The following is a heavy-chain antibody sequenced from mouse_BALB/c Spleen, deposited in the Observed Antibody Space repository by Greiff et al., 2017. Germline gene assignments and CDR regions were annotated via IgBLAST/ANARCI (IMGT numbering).Heavy chain of an antibody. CDR2: ISSGSSTI. CDR3: ARSGTYYDYGGDLFDY. D-gene: IGHD2-4*01. CDR1: GFTFSSFG. Sequence: EVKLMESGGGLVQPGGSRKLSCAASGFTFSSFGMHWVRQAPEKGLEWVAYISSGSSTIYYADTVKGRFTISRDNPKNTLFLQMTSLRSEDTAMYYCARSGTYYDYGGDLFDYWGQGTTLTVSS. J-gene: IGHJ2*01. V-gene: IGHV5-17*02.